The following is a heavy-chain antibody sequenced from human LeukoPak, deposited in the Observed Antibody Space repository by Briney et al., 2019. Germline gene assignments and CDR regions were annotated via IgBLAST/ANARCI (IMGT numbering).Heavy chain of an antibody. CDR2: IYHSGST. Sequence: SETLSLTCAVSGGSIISSNWWSWVRQPPGKGLEWIGEIYHSGSTNYNPSLKSRVTISVDKSKNQFSLKLSSVTAADTAVYYCARESRLIQLWYSLDYWGQGTLVTVSS. V-gene: IGHV4-4*02. CDR3: ARESRLIQLWYSLDY. CDR1: GGSIISSNW. J-gene: IGHJ4*02. D-gene: IGHD5-18*01.